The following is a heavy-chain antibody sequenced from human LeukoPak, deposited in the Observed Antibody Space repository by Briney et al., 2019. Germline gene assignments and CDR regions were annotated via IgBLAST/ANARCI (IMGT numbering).Heavy chain of an antibody. D-gene: IGHD1-26*01. J-gene: IGHJ4*02. CDR1: GGSISSSHW. CDR3: ARGLVIAVTGWGQWELPPAGHDS. Sequence: PSETLSLTCAVSGGSISSSHWWSWVRQPPGQGLEWIADIYHSGITNYNPSLKSRVTISIDKSKNQFSLKLSSMTAADTAVYYCARGLVIAVTGWGQWELPPAGHDSWGQGTLVTVSS. CDR2: IYHSGIT. V-gene: IGHV4-4*02.